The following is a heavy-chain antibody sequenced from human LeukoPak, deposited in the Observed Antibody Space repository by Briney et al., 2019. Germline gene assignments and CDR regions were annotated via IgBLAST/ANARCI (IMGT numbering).Heavy chain of an antibody. V-gene: IGHV3-23*01. CDR2: IVGSGGST. J-gene: IGHJ4*02. D-gene: IGHD3-9*01. CDR1: GFTFSNYA. CDR3: SKWGDYDVLTGYYDSDF. Sequence: AGASLSLSCAASGFTFSNYAMSWVRQAPGKGLEWVSAIVGSGGSTYYADSVKGRFTISRDNSKNTLFLQMNSLRVEDTALYYCSKWGDYDVLTGYYDSDFWGQGTLVTVSS.